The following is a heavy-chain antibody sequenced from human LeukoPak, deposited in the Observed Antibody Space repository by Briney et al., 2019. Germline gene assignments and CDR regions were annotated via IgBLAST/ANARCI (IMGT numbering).Heavy chain of an antibody. D-gene: IGHD5-12*01. CDR1: GGSFSGYY. Sequence: SETLSLTCAVYGGSFSGYYWNWIRQPPGKGLEWIGEINHSGSTNYNPSLKSRVTISVDTSKKQFSLKLSSVTAADTAVYYCARGRRDGYNPDSYYFDYWGQGTLVTVSS. V-gene: IGHV4-34*01. CDR3: ARGRRDGYNPDSYYFDY. CDR2: INHSGST. J-gene: IGHJ4*02.